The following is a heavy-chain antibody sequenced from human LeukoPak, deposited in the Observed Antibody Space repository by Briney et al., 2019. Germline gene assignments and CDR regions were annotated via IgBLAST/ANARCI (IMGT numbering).Heavy chain of an antibody. CDR1: GFTFSSYW. CDR3: ARGFEWLPFDY. V-gene: IGHV3-74*01. CDR2: INTDGSST. D-gene: IGHD3-9*01. Sequence: GGSLRLSCAASGFTFSSYWMHWVRQAPGKGLVWVSRINTDGSSTSYADSVKGRFTISRDNAKNTLYLQMNSLRAEDTAVYYCARGFEWLPFDYWGQGTLVTVSS. J-gene: IGHJ4*02.